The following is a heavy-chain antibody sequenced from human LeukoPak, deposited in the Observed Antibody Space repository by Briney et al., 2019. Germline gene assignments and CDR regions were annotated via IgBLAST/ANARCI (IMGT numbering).Heavy chain of an antibody. CDR2: ISRSSGYI. J-gene: IGHJ4*02. V-gene: IGHV3-21*01. D-gene: IGHD6-19*01. CDR1: GFTFSSYS. Sequence: SLRLSCAAAGFTFSSYSMNWVRQAPGKGREWVSSISRSSGYIYYADSVKGRFTISRDNAKNSLYLQMNSLRAEDTAVYYCARDPYTSGWYWYFDYWGQGTLLTVSS. CDR3: ARDPYTSGWYWYFDY.